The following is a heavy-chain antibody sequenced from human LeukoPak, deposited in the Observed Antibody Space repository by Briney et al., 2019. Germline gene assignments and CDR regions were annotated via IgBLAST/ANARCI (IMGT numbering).Heavy chain of an antibody. D-gene: IGHD6-19*01. J-gene: IGHJ4*02. V-gene: IGHV3-23*01. CDR1: GFTFSSYA. CDR2: ISGYGGST. CDR3: AKGRSGWYMEAGDY. Sequence: GGSLRLSCAASGFTFSSYATSWVRQAPGKGLEWVSAISGYGGSTYYADSVKGRFTISRDDSKNTLYVQMNSLRAEDTAVYYCAKGRSGWYMEAGDYWGQGTLVTVSS.